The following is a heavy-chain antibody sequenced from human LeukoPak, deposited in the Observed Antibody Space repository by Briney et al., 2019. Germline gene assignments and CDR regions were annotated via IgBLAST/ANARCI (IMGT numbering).Heavy chain of an antibody. D-gene: IGHD4/OR15-4a*01. CDR2: VDPEDGET. CDR1: GYTFTDYY. CDR3: ASRSDYGGDY. Sequence: ASVKVSCKVSGYTFTDYYMHWVPQAPGKGLEWMGLVDPEDGETIYAEKFQGRVTITADTSTDTAYMELSSLRSEDTAVYYCASRSDYGGDYWGQGTLVTVSS. V-gene: IGHV1-69-2*01. J-gene: IGHJ4*02.